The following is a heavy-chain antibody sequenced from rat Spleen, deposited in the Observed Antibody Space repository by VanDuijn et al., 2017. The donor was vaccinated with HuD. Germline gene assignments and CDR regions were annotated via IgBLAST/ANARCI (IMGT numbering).Heavy chain of an antibody. CDR2: ISTGGGNT. J-gene: IGHJ2*01. Sequence: EVQLVESGGGLVQPGRSLKLSCAASGFTFSNYDMAWVRQAPTKGLEWIASISTGGGNTYYRDSVKGRFTISRDNAKNTQYLQMDSLRSEDTATYYCARDTMGITNHYFDYWGQGVMVTVSS. D-gene: IGHD1-9*01. CDR3: ARDTMGITNHYFDY. V-gene: IGHV5S13*01. CDR1: GFTFSNYD.